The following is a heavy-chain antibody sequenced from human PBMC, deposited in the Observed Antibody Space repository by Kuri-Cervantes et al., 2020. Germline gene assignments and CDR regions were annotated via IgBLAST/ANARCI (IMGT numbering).Heavy chain of an antibody. CDR1: GFTFDDYG. CDR3: ARGNYGDYVMDYYYMDV. CDR2: INWNGGST. V-gene: IGHV3-20*04. D-gene: IGHD4-17*01. Sequence: GESLKISCAASGFTFDDYGMSWVRQVPGKGLEWVSGINWNGGSTGYADSVKGRFTISRDNAKNSLYLQMNSLRAEDTAVYYCARGNYGDYVMDYYYMDVWGKGTTVTVSS. J-gene: IGHJ6*03.